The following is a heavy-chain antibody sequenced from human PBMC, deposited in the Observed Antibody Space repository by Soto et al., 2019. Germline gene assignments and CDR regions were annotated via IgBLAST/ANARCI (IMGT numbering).Heavy chain of an antibody. CDR2: ISSSSSYI. CDR3: VRDKFIDYYSSGPPIVYAFDI. J-gene: IGHJ3*02. Sequence: PGGSLRLSCAASGFTFSSYSMNWVRQAPGKGLEWVSSISSSSSYIYYADSVKGRFTISRDNAKNSLYLQMNSLRAEDTAVYYCVRDKFIDYYSSGPPIVYAFDIWGQGTMVTVSS. V-gene: IGHV3-21*01. D-gene: IGHD3-22*01. CDR1: GFTFSSYS.